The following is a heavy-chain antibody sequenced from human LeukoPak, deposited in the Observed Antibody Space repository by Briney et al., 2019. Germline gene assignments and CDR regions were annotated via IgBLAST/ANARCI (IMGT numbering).Heavy chain of an antibody. V-gene: IGHV3-21*01. CDR2: ISRTSESV. CDR3: ARVGGSSSYYYYYMDV. Sequence: GGSQRLSCAASGFTFNTYSMSWVRQAPGKGLEWISIISRTSESVFYADSVKGRFTISRDNAKNSLYLQMNGLRAEDTAVYYCARVGGSSSYYYYYMDVWGKGTTVTISS. J-gene: IGHJ6*03. D-gene: IGHD6-13*01. CDR1: GFTFNTYS.